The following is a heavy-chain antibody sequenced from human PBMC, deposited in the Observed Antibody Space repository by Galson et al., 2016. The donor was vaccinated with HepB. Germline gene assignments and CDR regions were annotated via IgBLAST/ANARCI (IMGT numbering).Heavy chain of an antibody. J-gene: IGHJ4*02. V-gene: IGHV4-39*07. CDR3: ARVSKWEPHFDY. D-gene: IGHD1-26*01. Sequence: SETLSLTCTVSGGSIASSDHFWGWVRQSPGRGLEWIASLFYTGNTYYNPSLKSRVTISVDTSTNQFSLMVDSVTAADTAVYYCARVSKWEPHFDYWGQGTLVAVSS. CDR1: GGSIASSDHF. CDR2: LFYTGNT.